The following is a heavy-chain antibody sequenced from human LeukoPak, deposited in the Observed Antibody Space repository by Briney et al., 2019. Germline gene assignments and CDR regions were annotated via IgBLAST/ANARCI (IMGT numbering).Heavy chain of an antibody. CDR3: ARHLGAVRGEIDS. CDR2: IHPGDSET. CDR1: GYSFTNSW. D-gene: IGHD3-10*01. J-gene: IGHJ4*02. V-gene: IGHV5-51*01. Sequence: ASVKVSCKASGYSFTNSWIGWVRQKPGKGLEWVGIIHPGDSETRYSPSFQGQVTISVDKTISTAYLQWSSLKASDIAMYYCARHLGAVRGEIDSWGQATLVTVSS.